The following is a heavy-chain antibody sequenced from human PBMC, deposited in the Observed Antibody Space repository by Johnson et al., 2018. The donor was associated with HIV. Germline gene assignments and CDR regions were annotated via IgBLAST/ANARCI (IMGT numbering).Heavy chain of an antibody. CDR1: GFTFSSYA. CDR2: ISYDESNK. D-gene: IGHD6-13*01. Sequence: QLVESGGGVVQPGRSLRLSCAASGFTFSSYAIHWVRQAPGKGLEWVAVISYDESNKYYADSVKGRFTISRDNSKNTLYLQMNSLRAEDTAVYYCAKAFSSSWSDAFDIWGQGTMVTVSS. V-gene: IGHV3-30*04. J-gene: IGHJ3*02. CDR3: AKAFSSSWSDAFDI.